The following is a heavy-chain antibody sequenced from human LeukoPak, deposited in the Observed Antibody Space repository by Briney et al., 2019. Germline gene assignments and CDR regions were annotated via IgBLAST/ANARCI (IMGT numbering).Heavy chain of an antibody. D-gene: IGHD6-19*01. CDR1: GGSISSYY. CDR3: ARSYDSGWLRAGWYFDY. CDR2: IYYSGST. V-gene: IGHV4-59*01. J-gene: IGHJ4*02. Sequence: SQTLSLTCTVSGGSISSYYWSWIRQPPGKGLEWIGYIYYSGSTNYNPSLKSRVTISVDTSKNQFSLKLSSVTAADTAVYYCARSYDSGWLRAGWYFDYWGQGTLVTVSS.